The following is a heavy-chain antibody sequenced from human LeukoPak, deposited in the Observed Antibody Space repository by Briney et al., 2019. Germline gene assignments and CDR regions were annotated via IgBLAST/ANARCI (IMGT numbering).Heavy chain of an antibody. CDR3: ARGGYDFWSSYLYYFDY. V-gene: IGHV4-38-2*02. D-gene: IGHD3-3*01. CDR2: IYHSGST. CDR1: GYSISSGYY. J-gene: IGHJ4*02. Sequence: SETLSLTCTVSGYSISSGYYWGWIRQPPGKGLEWIGSIYHSGSTYYNPSLKSRVTISVDTSKNQFSLKLSSVTAADTAVYYCARGGYDFWSSYLYYFDYWGQGTLVTVSS.